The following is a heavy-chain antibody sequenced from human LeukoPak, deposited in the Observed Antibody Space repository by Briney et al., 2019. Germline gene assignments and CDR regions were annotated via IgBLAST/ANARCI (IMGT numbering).Heavy chain of an antibody. CDR3: AKGAYDYIEMGYFDY. CDR1: GFSVSNSA. CDR2: IVASSGST. V-gene: IGHV3-23*01. Sequence: GGSLRLSCAASGFSVSNSAMSWVRQAPGKGLEWVSLIVASSGSTFYADSVKGRFTISRDSSKHTLYLQMNSLRAEDMAVYYCAKGAYDYIEMGYFDYWGQGTLVTVSS. J-gene: IGHJ4*02. D-gene: IGHD5-12*01.